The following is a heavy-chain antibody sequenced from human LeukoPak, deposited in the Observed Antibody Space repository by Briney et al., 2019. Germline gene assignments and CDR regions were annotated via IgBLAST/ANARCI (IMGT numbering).Heavy chain of an antibody. CDR3: AEGGYSYGTDY. J-gene: IGHJ4*02. CDR2: ISYNGSNK. V-gene: IGHV3-30*14. CDR1: GFTFSSYA. D-gene: IGHD5-18*01. Sequence: PGGSLRLSCAASGFTFSSYAMHWVRQAPGKGLEWVTFISYNGSNKYYADSVKGRFTISRDNSKSTLYLQMNSLRAEDTAVYYCAEGGYSYGTDYWGQGTLVTVSS.